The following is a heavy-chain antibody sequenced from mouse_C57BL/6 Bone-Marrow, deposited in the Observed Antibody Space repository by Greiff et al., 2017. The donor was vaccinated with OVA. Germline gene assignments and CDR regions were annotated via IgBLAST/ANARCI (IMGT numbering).Heavy chain of an antibody. CDR3: ARWAYYGRSYYFDY. CDR2: IYPGSGST. D-gene: IGHD1-1*01. CDR1: GYTFTSYW. Sequence: QVQLQQPGAELVKPGASVKMSCKASGYTFTSYWITWVKQRPGQGLEWIGDIYPGSGSTNFNEKFKSKATLTVDTSSSTAYMQLSSLTSEDAAVYYCARWAYYGRSYYFDYWGQGTTLTVSS. J-gene: IGHJ2*01. V-gene: IGHV1-55*01.